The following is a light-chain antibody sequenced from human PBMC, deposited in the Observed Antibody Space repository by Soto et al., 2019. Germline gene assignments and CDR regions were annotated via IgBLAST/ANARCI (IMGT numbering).Light chain of an antibody. CDR2: EVS. J-gene: IGLJ1*01. CDR3: SSYAGRNNFV. V-gene: IGLV2-8*01. CDR1: SSYVGGYNY. Sequence: QPVLTQPPSASGSPGQSVTISCTGTSSYVGGYNYVSWYQQHPGKAPKLMIYEVSKRPSGVPDRFSGSKSGNTASLTVSGLLAEDEADYYCSSYAGRNNFVFGTGNKVTVL.